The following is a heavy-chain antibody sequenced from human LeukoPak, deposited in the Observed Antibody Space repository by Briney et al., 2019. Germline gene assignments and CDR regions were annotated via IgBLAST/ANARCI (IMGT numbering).Heavy chain of an antibody. V-gene: IGHV3-7*01. D-gene: IGHD3-22*01. J-gene: IGHJ3*02. Sequence: GGSLRLSCAASGFTFRTSGMNWVRQAPGKGLEWVANIKQDGSEKYYVDSVKGRFTISRDNAKNSLYLQMNSLRAEDTAVYYCAREDYYDSSGPGDDAFDIWGQGTMVTVSS. CDR2: IKQDGSEK. CDR3: AREDYYDSSGPGDDAFDI. CDR1: GFTFRTSG.